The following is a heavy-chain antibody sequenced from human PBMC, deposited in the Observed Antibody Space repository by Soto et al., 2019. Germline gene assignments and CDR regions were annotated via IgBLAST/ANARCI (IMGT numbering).Heavy chain of an antibody. Sequence: SETLSLTCTVSGGSISSGGYYWSWIRQHPGKGLEWIGYIYYSGSTYYNPSLKSRVTISVDTSNNQFSLKLSSVTAADTAVYYCARNLRASEDYYDSSGYLVDYWGQGTLVTVSS. CDR3: ARNLRASEDYYDSSGYLVDY. CDR1: GGSISSGGYY. D-gene: IGHD3-22*01. CDR2: IYYSGST. J-gene: IGHJ4*02. V-gene: IGHV4-31*03.